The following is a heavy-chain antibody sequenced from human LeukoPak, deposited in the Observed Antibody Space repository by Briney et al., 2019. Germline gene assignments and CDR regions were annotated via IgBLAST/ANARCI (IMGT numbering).Heavy chain of an antibody. CDR3: ALAIGVVTIDAFDI. Sequence: SETLSLTCAVYGGSFSGYYWSWIRQPPGKGLEWIGEINHSGSTNYNPSLKSRVTISVDTSKNQFSLKLSSVTAADTAVYYCALAIGVVTIDAFDIWGQGTMVTVSS. D-gene: IGHD3-3*01. V-gene: IGHV4-34*01. CDR2: INHSGST. J-gene: IGHJ3*02. CDR1: GGSFSGYY.